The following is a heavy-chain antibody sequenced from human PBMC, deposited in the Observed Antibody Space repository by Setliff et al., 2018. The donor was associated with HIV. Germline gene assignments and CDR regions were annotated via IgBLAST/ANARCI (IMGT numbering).Heavy chain of an antibody. CDR3: ARIPQLLDYAMDV. Sequence: SETLSLTCTVSGYSISSGYYWGWIRQPPGKGLEWIGYIFHSGSTYYNPSLKSRVTISVDRSKNQFSLNVTSVTAADTAVYYCARIPQLLDYAMDVWGQGTTVTVS. J-gene: IGHJ6*02. V-gene: IGHV4-38-2*02. D-gene: IGHD2-2*01. CDR2: IFHSGST. CDR1: GYSISSGYY.